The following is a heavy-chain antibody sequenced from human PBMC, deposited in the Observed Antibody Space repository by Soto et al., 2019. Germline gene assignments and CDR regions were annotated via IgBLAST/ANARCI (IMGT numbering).Heavy chain of an antibody. D-gene: IGHD2-2*02. V-gene: IGHV3-23*01. CDR2: ISGSGGST. CDR1: GFTFSSYA. CDR3: AKYPVVVVPAAIPNYYYYGMDV. J-gene: IGHJ6*02. Sequence: GGSLRLSCAASGFTFSSYAMSWVRQAPGKGLEWVSAISGSGGSTYYADSVKGRFTISRDNSKNTLYLQMNSLRAEDTAVYYCAKYPVVVVPAAIPNYYYYGMDVWGQGTTVTVSS.